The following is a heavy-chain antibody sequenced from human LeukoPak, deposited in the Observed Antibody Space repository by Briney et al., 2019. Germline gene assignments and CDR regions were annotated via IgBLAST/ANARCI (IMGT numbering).Heavy chain of an antibody. CDR3: ARDVDIVATIVADY. CDR1: GFTFSSYS. D-gene: IGHD5-12*01. V-gene: IGHV3-21*01. CDR2: ISSSSSYI. Sequence: GGSLRLSCAASGFTFSSYSTNWVRQAPGKGLEWVSSISSSSSYIYYADSVKGRFTISRDNAKNSLYLQMNSLRAEDTAVYYCARDVDIVATIVADYWGQGTLVTVSS. J-gene: IGHJ4*02.